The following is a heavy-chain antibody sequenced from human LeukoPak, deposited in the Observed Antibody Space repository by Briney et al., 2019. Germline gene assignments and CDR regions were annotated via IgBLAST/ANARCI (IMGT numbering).Heavy chain of an antibody. CDR1: GFTVSSNY. J-gene: IGHJ4*02. Sequence: XGSLRLSCAASGFTVSSNYVSWVRQAPGKGLEWVSVIYSDGSTYYADSVRGRFTISRDNSKNTLFLQMNSLRAEDTAVYYCARRAGIYSHPYDYWGQGTLVTVSS. D-gene: IGHD1-14*01. V-gene: IGHV3-53*01. CDR3: ARRAGIYSHPYDY. CDR2: IYSDGST.